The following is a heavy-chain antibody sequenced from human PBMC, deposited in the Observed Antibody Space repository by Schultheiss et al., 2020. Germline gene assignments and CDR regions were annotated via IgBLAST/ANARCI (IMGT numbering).Heavy chain of an antibody. D-gene: IGHD1/OR15-1a*01. CDR3: ARGGAGTPFDY. V-gene: IGHV3-53*01. CDR2: IYSGGST. CDR1: GFTFSSYS. Sequence: GGSLRLSCAASGFTFSSYSMNWVRQAPGKGLEWVSVIYSGGSTYYADSVKGRFTISRDNSKNTLYLQMNSLRAEDTAVYYCARGGAGTPFDYWGQGTLVTVSS. J-gene: IGHJ4*02.